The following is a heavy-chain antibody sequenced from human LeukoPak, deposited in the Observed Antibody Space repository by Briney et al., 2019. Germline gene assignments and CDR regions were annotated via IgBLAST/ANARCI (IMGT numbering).Heavy chain of an antibody. Sequence: PSQTLSLTCTVSGGSISSGGYYWSWIRQHPGKGLEWIGYIYYSGSTYYNPPLKSRVTISVDTSKNQFSLKLSSVTAADTAVYYCARTYYYDSSGYYFGHFDYWGQGTLVTASS. D-gene: IGHD3-22*01. V-gene: IGHV4-31*03. CDR1: GGSISSGGYY. J-gene: IGHJ4*02. CDR3: ARTYYYDSSGYYFGHFDY. CDR2: IYYSGST.